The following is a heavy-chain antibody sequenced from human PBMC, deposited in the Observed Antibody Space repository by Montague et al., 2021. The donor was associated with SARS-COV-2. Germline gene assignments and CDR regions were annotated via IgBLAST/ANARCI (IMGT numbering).Heavy chain of an antibody. CDR2: MYYSGST. CDR1: GGSISSGGYY. CDR3: ARVARYCTNGVCQTYYYYGLDV. Sequence: SETLSLTCTVSGGSISSGGYYWSWIRQHPGKGLEWIGYMYYSGSTNYNPSLKSRVTMSIDRSKNQFSLKLRSVTAADTAVYYCARVARYCTNGVCQTYYYYGLDVWGQGTTVTVSS. D-gene: IGHD2-8*01. V-gene: IGHV4-61*08. J-gene: IGHJ6*02.